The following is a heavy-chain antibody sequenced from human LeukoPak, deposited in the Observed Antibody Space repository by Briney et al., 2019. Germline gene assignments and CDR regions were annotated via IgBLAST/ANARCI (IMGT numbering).Heavy chain of an antibody. CDR3: VRDRAGAKDWVEFDP. J-gene: IGHJ5*02. Sequence: PGGSLRLSCAASGLIFSQNYMSWVRQAPGRGLEWVSLIYSDGSTHYADSVKGRFTISRDSSKNTVYLEINSLSPEDTAMYFCVRDRAGAKDWVEFDPWGQGTLVTVSS. CDR1: GLIFSQNY. D-gene: IGHD3/OR15-3a*01. CDR2: IYSDGST. V-gene: IGHV3-66*02.